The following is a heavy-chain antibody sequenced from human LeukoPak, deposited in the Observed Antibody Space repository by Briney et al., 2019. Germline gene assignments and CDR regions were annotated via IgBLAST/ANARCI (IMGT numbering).Heavy chain of an antibody. CDR3: AKDRRGAVAELDY. D-gene: IGHD6-19*01. Sequence: GRSLSLSCAASGFTFSSYGMNWVRQAPGKGLEWVAVIWYDGSNKYYAASVKGRFTISRDNSKNTLYLQMNSLRAEDTAVYYCAKDRRGAVAELDYWGQGTLVTVSS. CDR2: IWYDGSNK. J-gene: IGHJ4*02. CDR1: GFTFSSYG. V-gene: IGHV3-33*06.